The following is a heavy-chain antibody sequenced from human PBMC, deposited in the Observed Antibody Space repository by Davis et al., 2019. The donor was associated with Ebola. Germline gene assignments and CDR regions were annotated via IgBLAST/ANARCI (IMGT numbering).Heavy chain of an antibody. D-gene: IGHD4-23*01. V-gene: IGHV4-59*01. Sequence: MPSETLSLTCAVYGGSFSGYYWSWIRQPPGKGLEWIGYIYYSGSTNYNPSLKSRVTISVDTSKNQFSLKLSSVTAADTAVYYCARGGGNSAYYWGQGTLVTVSS. J-gene: IGHJ4*02. CDR3: ARGGGNSAYY. CDR2: IYYSGST. CDR1: GGSFSGYY.